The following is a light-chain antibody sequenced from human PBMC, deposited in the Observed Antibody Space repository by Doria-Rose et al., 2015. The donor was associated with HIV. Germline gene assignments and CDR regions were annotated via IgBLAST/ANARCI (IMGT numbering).Light chain of an antibody. Sequence: GTAPKLLIYKTDQRPSGIPDRFSGSKSGTSATLGITGLQTGDEADYYCGTWDTSLSTGGVFGTGTKVTGL. V-gene: IGLV1-51*02. CDR2: KTD. J-gene: IGLJ1*01. CDR3: GTWDTSLSTGGV.